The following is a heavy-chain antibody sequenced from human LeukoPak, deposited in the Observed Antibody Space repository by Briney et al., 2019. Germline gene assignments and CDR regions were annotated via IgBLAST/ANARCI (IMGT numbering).Heavy chain of an antibody. D-gene: IGHD6-19*01. CDR1: GFTFSSYW. V-gene: IGHV3-74*01. CDR2: INSDGSST. CDR3: ARVPLGSGWFHY. J-gene: IGHJ4*02. Sequence: GGSLRLSCAASGFTFSSYWMHWVRQAPGKGLVWVSRINSDGSSTSYADSVKGRFTISRGNAKNTLYLQMNSLRAEDTAVYYCARVPLGSGWFHYWGQGTLVTVSS.